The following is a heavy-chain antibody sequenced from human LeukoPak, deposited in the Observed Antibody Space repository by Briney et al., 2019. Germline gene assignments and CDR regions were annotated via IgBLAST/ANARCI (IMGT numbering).Heavy chain of an antibody. CDR3: AKATEDYYYGMDV. CDR2: ISSSGSTI. Sequence: PGGSLRLSCAASGFTFSDYYMSWIRQAPGKGLEWVSYISSSGSTIYYADSVKGRFTISRDNAKNSLYLQMNSLRAEDTAVYYCAKATEDYYYGMDVWGQGTTVTVSS. D-gene: IGHD4-17*01. V-gene: IGHV3-11*01. J-gene: IGHJ6*02. CDR1: GFTFSDYY.